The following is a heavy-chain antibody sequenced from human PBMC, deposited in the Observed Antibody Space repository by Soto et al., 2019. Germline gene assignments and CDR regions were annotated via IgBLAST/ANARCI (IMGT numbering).Heavy chain of an antibody. Sequence: GASVKVSCKASGYTFTSYDINWVRQATGQGLEWMGWMNPNSGNTGYAQKFQGRVTMTRNTSISPAYMELSSLRSEDTAVYYCARGGYSSGWPEKDAFDIWGQGTMVTVSS. D-gene: IGHD6-19*01. V-gene: IGHV1-8*01. J-gene: IGHJ3*02. CDR2: MNPNSGNT. CDR1: GYTFTSYD. CDR3: ARGGYSSGWPEKDAFDI.